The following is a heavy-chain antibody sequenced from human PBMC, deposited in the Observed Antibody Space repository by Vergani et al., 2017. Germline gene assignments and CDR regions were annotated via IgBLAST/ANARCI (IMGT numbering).Heavy chain of an antibody. CDR3: GRVADFYGLGSRLLDL. CDR2: MYHSGST. J-gene: IGHJ3*01. D-gene: IGHD3-10*01. V-gene: IGHV4-59*01. CDR1: GGSMSGYY. Sequence: QVRLQESGPGLVKPSETLSLTCSVSGGSMSGYYWSWIRQPPGKELEWIGYMYHSGSTNYNPSPETRVTISGDTSKNQFSLKLNSVTAADTAVYYCGRVADFYGLGSRLLDLWGQGTKVTVTS.